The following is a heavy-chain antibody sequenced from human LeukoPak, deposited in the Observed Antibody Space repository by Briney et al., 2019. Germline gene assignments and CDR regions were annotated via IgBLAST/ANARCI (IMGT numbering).Heavy chain of an antibody. J-gene: IGHJ5*02. Sequence: PSQTLSLTCTVSGASITNDDYYWSWIRQHPGKGLEWIGYIYFSGSTYYNPTLKSRASVSVDTSKSQFSLRLTSVTAAGTAVYYCARRAPFSNWFDPWGQGTLVIVSS. CDR3: ARRAPFSNWFDP. CDR1: GASITNDDYY. D-gene: IGHD2-2*01. V-gene: IGHV4-31*03. CDR2: IYFSGST.